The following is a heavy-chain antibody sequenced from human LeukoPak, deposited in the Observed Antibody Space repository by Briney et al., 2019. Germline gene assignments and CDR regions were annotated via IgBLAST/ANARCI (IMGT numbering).Heavy chain of an antibody. D-gene: IGHD3-16*01. V-gene: IGHV3-11*01. CDR3: AKDLGGVSYYYYYMDV. J-gene: IGHJ6*03. CDR2: ISSSGSTI. Sequence: GGSLRLSCAASGFTVSRNYMNWVRQAPGKGLEWVSYISSSGSTIYYADSVKGRFTISRDNAKNSLYLQMNSLRAEDTAVYYCAKDLGGVSYYYYYMDVWGKGTTVTVSS. CDR1: GFTVSRNY.